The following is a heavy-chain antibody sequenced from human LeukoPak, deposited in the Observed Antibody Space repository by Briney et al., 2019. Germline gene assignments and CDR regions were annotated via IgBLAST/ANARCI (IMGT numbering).Heavy chain of an antibody. CDR1: GFTFSSYA. CDR3: AKRNYSSSWYVDAFDI. CDR2: ISYDGSNK. J-gene: IGHJ3*02. V-gene: IGHV3-30-3*02. Sequence: GGSLRLSCAASGFTFSSYAMHWVRQAPGKGLEWVAVISYDGSNKYYADSVKGRFTISRDNSKNTLYLQMNSLRAEDTAVYYCAKRNYSSSWYVDAFDIWGQGTMVTVSS. D-gene: IGHD6-13*01.